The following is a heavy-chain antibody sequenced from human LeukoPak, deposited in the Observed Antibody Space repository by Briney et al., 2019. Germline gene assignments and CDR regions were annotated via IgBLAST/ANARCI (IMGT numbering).Heavy chain of an antibody. CDR3: AKDNLRYNWNLGYFDY. V-gene: IGHV3-53*05. CDR2: IYSGGST. Sequence: GGSLRLSCAASGFTVSSNYMSWVRQAPGKGLEWVSVIYSGGSTYYADSVKGRFTISRDNSKNTLYLQMNSLRAEDMALYYCAKDNLRYNWNLGYFDYWGQGTLVTVSS. J-gene: IGHJ4*02. CDR1: GFTVSSNY. D-gene: IGHD1-20*01.